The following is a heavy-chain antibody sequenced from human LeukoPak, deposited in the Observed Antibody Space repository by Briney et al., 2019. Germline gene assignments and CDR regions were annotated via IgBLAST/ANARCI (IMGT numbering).Heavy chain of an antibody. CDR1: GFTFSDYY. Sequence: GGSLRLSCAASGFTFSDYYMSWIRQAPGKGLEWVSAISGSGGSTYYADSVKGRFTISRDNSKNTLYLQMNSLRAEDTAVYYCAKDRVTDDDYWGQGTLVTVSS. J-gene: IGHJ4*02. D-gene: IGHD2-21*02. V-gene: IGHV3-23*01. CDR3: AKDRVTDDDY. CDR2: ISGSGGST.